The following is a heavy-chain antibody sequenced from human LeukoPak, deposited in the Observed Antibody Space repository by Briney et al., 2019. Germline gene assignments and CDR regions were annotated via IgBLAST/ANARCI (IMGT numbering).Heavy chain of an antibody. D-gene: IGHD6-19*01. J-gene: IGHJ4*02. CDR3: ARARRAVAGLSYFDY. CDR2: IIPIFGTA. Sequence: GASVKVSCKASGGTFSGYAISWVRQAPGQGLEWMGGIIPIFGTANYAQKFQGRVTITTDESTSTAYMELSSLRSEDTAVYYCARARRAVAGLSYFDYWGQGTLVTVSS. CDR1: GGTFSGYA. V-gene: IGHV1-69*05.